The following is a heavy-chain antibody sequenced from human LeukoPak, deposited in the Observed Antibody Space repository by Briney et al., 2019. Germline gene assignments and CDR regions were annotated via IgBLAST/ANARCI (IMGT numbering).Heavy chain of an antibody. D-gene: IGHD3-22*01. Sequence: PGGSLRLSCAASGFTVSSNYMSWVRQAPGKGLEWVSVIYSGGSTYYADSVKGRFTISRDNAKNSLYLQMNSLRAEDTAVYYCARDYAPYDSSGYYYFDYWGQGTLVTVSS. CDR3: ARDYAPYDSSGYYYFDY. V-gene: IGHV3-66*01. J-gene: IGHJ4*02. CDR2: IYSGGST. CDR1: GFTVSSNY.